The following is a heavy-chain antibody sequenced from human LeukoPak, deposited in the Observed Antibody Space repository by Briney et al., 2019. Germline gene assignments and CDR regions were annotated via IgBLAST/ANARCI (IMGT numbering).Heavy chain of an antibody. V-gene: IGHV4-34*01. CDR2: INHSGNT. Sequence: TSETLSLTCAVYGGSLSGYYWSWIRQPPGKGLEWIGEINHSGNTNYNPSLKSRVTISVDTSRNQFSLKLTSVTAADAAVYYCARGLTGYYDTIDYYYSYWGQGTQVTVSS. CDR1: GGSLSGYY. D-gene: IGHD3-22*01. CDR3: ARGLTGYYDTIDYYYSY. J-gene: IGHJ4*02.